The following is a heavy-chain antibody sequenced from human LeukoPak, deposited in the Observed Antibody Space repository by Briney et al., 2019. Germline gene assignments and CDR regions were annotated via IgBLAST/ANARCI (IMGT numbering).Heavy chain of an antibody. J-gene: IGHJ3*02. D-gene: IGHD3-22*01. CDR3: ARDGSSGYFAFDI. V-gene: IGHV3-48*01. CDR2: ISSSSSTI. Sequence: TGGSLRLSCAASGFTFSSYSMTWVRQAPGKGLEWVSYISSSSSTIYYADSVKGRFTISRDNAKNSLYLQMNSLRAEDTAVYYCARDGSSGYFAFDIWGQGTMVTVSS. CDR1: GFTFSSYS.